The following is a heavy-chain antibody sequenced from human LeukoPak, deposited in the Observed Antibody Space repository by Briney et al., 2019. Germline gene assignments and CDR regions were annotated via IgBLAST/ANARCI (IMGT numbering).Heavy chain of an antibody. V-gene: IGHV3-21*01. J-gene: IGHJ4*02. CDR1: GFTFSSYS. D-gene: IGHD3-22*01. CDR3: ARVTHYDSSGYYSDY. Sequence: GGSLRLSCAASGFTFSSYSMNWVRQAPGKGLEWVSSISSSSSYIYYADSVKGRFTISRDNAKNSLYLQMNSLRAEDTAVYYCARVTHYDSSGYYSDYWGQGTLATVSS. CDR2: ISSSSSYI.